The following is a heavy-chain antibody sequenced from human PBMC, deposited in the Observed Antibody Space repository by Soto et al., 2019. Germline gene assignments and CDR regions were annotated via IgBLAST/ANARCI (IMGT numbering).Heavy chain of an antibody. Sequence: VRLFCVASGFPVCSYAMSCVRRTPGKGLEGVSGISGIGGRTYYADSVKGRFTISTDNSNNTLSLQMHILRVEDTAVFLFMQGGYYYLFDIWGQGTVVTVSS. CDR2: ISGIGGRT. J-gene: IGHJ3*02. D-gene: IGHD3-10*01. CDR1: GFPVCSYA. V-gene: IGHV3-23*01. CDR3: MQGGYYYLFDI.